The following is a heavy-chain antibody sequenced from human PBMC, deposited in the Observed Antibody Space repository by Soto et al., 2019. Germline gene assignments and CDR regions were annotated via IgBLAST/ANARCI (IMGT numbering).Heavy chain of an antibody. CDR1: GGSMRSYY. V-gene: IGHV4-59*01. Sequence: QLQLQESGPGLVKPSETLSLTCSVSGGSMRSYYWSWIRQPPGKGLEWIGYIHDSGITDYNPSLKSRATRSIDPFRNQISLNLHSVTAADTAVYYCARESAFSSDYWGQGTVVTVSS. D-gene: IGHD2-2*01. CDR2: IHDSGIT. J-gene: IGHJ4*02. CDR3: ARESAFSSDY.